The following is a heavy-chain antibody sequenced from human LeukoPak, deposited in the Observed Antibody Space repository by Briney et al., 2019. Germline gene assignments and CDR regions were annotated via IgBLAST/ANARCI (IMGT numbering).Heavy chain of an antibody. CDR2: INHSGST. CDR1: GGSFSGFY. CDR3: ASSSPIAVAGTVVYAPPCYYFGMDV. D-gene: IGHD6-19*01. J-gene: IGHJ6*02. Sequence: SETLSLTCAVYGGSFSGFYWSWIRQPPGKGLEWIGEINHSGSTNYNPSLKSRVTISVDTSKNQFSLNLSSVTAADTAVYYCASSSPIAVAGTVVYAPPCYYFGMDVWGQGTTVTVSS. V-gene: IGHV4-34*01.